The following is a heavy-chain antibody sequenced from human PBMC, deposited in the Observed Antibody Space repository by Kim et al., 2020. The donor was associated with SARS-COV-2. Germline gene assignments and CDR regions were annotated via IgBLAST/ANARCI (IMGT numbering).Heavy chain of an antibody. CDR3: ARGAPIVVVPAAIDYYGMDV. J-gene: IGHJ6*02. V-gene: IGHV1-18*04. CDR2: ISAYNGNT. CDR1: GYTFTSYG. Sequence: ASVKVSCKASGYTFTSYGISWVRQAPGQGLEWMGWISAYNGNTNYAQKLQGRVTMTTDTSTSTAYMELRSLRSDDTAVYYCARGAPIVVVPAAIDYYGMDVWGQGTTVTVSS. D-gene: IGHD2-2*02.